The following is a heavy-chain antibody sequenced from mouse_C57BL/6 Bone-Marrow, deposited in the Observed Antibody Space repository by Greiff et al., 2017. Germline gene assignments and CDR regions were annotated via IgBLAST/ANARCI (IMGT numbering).Heavy chain of an antibody. D-gene: IGHD1-1*01. CDR1: GYTFTSYD. Sequence: QVQLQQSGPELVKPGASVKLSCKASGYTFTSYDINWVQQRPGQGLEWIGWIYPRDGSTKYNEKFKGKATLTVDPSSSTAYMELHSLTSEDSSVYFCARVEFDCSSGDWYFDVWGTGTTVTVSS. CDR2: IYPRDGST. J-gene: IGHJ1*03. CDR3: ARVEFDCSSGDWYFDV. V-gene: IGHV1-85*01.